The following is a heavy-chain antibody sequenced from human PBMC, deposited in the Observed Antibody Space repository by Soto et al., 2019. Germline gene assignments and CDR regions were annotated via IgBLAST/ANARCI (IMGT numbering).Heavy chain of an antibody. CDR1: GFTFSSYA. D-gene: IGHD2-21*02. J-gene: IGHJ6*02. V-gene: IGHV3-30*04. CDR3: ARDRAVVTLSYYYGMDV. Sequence: GGSLRLSCAAPGFTFSSYAMHWVRQAPGKGLEWVAVISYDGSNKYYADSVKGRFTISRDNSKNTLYLQMNSLRAEDTAVYYCARDRAVVTLSYYYGMDVWGQGTTVTVSS. CDR2: ISYDGSNK.